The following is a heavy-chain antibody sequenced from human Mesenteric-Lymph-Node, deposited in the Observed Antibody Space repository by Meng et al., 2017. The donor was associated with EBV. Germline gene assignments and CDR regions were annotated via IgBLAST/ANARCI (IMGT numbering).Heavy chain of an antibody. J-gene: IGHJ4*02. V-gene: IGHV4-4*03. Sequence: GPGLRKPPGARSLHSRVSVASVIGGNWCIWIRQHQGKGLGWLGAIYYTMNTNSNPSLTSRVTMSLDKSKNQFSLRLDSVVAADTAMYYCARRSGNHYDYWGQGTLVTVSS. CDR2: IYYTMNT. D-gene: IGHD1-26*01. CDR3: ARRSGNHYDY. CDR1: VASVIGGNW.